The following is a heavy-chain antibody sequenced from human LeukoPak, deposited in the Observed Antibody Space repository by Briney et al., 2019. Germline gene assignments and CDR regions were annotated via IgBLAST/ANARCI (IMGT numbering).Heavy chain of an antibody. J-gene: IGHJ4*02. D-gene: IGHD6-19*01. Sequence: GGSLRLSCAASGFTVGSNYMGWVRQAPGKGLEWVSVIYSGGDTYYADSVKGRFTISRDNSKNMIYLEMSSLKAEDTAVYYCAKERSLEIAVAGTIFDHWGQGTLVTVSS. CDR3: AKERSLEIAVAGTIFDH. CDR2: IYSGGDT. CDR1: GFTVGSNY. V-gene: IGHV3-66*01.